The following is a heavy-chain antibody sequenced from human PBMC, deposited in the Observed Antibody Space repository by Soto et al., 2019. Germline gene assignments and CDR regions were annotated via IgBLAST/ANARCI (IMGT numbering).Heavy chain of an antibody. Sequence: EVQLVESGGGLVQPGGSLRLSCAASGFTFSSYWMSWVRQAPGKGLEWLANIKVDGSEKYYVDSVKGRFTISRDNAKNSLYHQMSSLRVEDTAVYYCARDIVATIGGFDYWGLGALVIVSS. CDR3: ARDIVATIGGFDY. J-gene: IGHJ4*02. D-gene: IGHD5-12*01. CDR2: IKVDGSEK. V-gene: IGHV3-7*01. CDR1: GFTFSSYW.